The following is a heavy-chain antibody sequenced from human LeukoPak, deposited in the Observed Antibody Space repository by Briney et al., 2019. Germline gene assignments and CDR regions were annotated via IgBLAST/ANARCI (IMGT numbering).Heavy chain of an antibody. D-gene: IGHD2-21*02. CDR1: GFTFSSCG. CDR2: IRYDGSNK. V-gene: IGHV3-30*02. Sequence: AGGSLRLSCAASGFTFSSCGMHWVRQAPGKGLEWVAFIRYDGSNKYYADSVKGRFTISRDNSKNTLYLQMNSLRAEDTAVYYCAKEWGDDTDYWGQGTLVTVSS. CDR3: AKEWGDDTDY. J-gene: IGHJ4*02.